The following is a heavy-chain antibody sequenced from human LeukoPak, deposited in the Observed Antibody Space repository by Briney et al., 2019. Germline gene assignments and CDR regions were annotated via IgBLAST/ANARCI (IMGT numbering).Heavy chain of an antibody. D-gene: IGHD6-19*01. Sequence: GGSLRLSCAASGFTFSSYATSWVRQAPGKGLEWVSAISGSGGSTYYADSVKGRFTISRDNSKNTLYLQMNSLRAEDTAVYYCAKIGPLYSSGWYVVNYFDYWGQGTLVTVSS. CDR3: AKIGPLYSSGWYVVNYFDY. V-gene: IGHV3-23*01. J-gene: IGHJ4*02. CDR1: GFTFSSYA. CDR2: ISGSGGST.